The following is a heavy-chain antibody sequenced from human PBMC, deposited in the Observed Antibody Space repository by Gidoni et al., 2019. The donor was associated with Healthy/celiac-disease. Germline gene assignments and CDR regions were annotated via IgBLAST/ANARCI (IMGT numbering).Heavy chain of an antibody. D-gene: IGHD1-20*01. CDR1: GYTFTSYA. V-gene: IGHV1-3*01. CDR2: INAGNGNT. CDR3: ASGYNWGGWFDP. Sequence: QVQLVQSGAEVKKPGASVTVSFKASGYTFTSYAMHWVRQAPGQRLEWMGWINAGNGNTKYSQKCQGRVTITRDTSASTAYMELSSMRSEDTVVYYCASGYNWGGWFDPWGQGTLVTVSS. J-gene: IGHJ5*02.